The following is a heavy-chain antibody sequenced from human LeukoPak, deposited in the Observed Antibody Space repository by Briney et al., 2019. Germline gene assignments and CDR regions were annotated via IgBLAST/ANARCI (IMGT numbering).Heavy chain of an antibody. CDR2: ISAYNGNT. J-gene: IGHJ4*02. Sequence: ASVKVSCKSSGYTFTIYGISWVRQAPGQGLEWMGWISAYNGNTNYAQKLQGRVTMTTDTSTSTAYMELRSLRSDDTAVYYCARDRDYYGSGDYWGQGTLVSVPS. D-gene: IGHD3-10*01. V-gene: IGHV1-18*01. CDR3: ARDRDYYGSGDY. CDR1: GYTFTIYG.